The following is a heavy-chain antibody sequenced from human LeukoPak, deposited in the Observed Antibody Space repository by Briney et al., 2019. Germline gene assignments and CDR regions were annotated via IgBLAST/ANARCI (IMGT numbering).Heavy chain of an antibody. J-gene: IGHJ4*02. CDR2: IYGGGST. CDR1: GFTFSIYD. D-gene: IGHD6-19*01. CDR3: ARDQSGLAVAGYYFDY. Sequence: GGSLRLSCAASGFTFSIYDMHWVRQAPGKGLEWVSVIYGGGSTYYADSVKGRFTISRDTPKNTLYLQMNSLRAEDTAVYYCARDQSGLAVAGYYFDYWGQGTLVTVSS. V-gene: IGHV3-66*02.